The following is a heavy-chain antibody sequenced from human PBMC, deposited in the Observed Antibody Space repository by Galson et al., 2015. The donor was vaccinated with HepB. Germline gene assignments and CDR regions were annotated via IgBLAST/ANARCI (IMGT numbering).Heavy chain of an antibody. J-gene: IGHJ6*02. Sequence: SLRLSCAASGFTFSSYGMHWVRQAPGKGLEWVAVISYDGSNKYYADSVKGRFTIPRDNSKNTLYLQMNSLRAEDTAVYYCAKDRGYSGYGYYYYGMDVWGQGTTVTVSS. V-gene: IGHV3-30*18. CDR2: ISYDGSNK. CDR3: AKDRGYSGYGYYYYGMDV. CDR1: GFTFSSYG. D-gene: IGHD5-12*01.